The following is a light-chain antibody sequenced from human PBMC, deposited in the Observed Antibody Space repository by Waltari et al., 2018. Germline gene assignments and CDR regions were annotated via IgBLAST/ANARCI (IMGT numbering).Light chain of an antibody. CDR3: SSYTSSSTPWV. V-gene: IGLV2-14*01. CDR1: SSDVGGYNY. J-gene: IGLJ1*01. Sequence: QSALTQPASVSGSPGQSITISCPGTSSDVGGYNYVSWYQQPPGKAPKLMIYDVSKRPSGGSNRFSGSKSGNTASLTISGLQAEDEADYYCSSYTSSSTPWVFGTGTKVTVL. CDR2: DVS.